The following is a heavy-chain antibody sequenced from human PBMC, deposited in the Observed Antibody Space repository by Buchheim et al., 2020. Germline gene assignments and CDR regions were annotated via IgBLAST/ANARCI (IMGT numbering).Heavy chain of an antibody. CDR1: GFTFSNYS. J-gene: IGHJ6*02. D-gene: IGHD2-15*01. CDR3: ARDLDCSGGSCYSVNYYYGMDV. CDR2: ISSGGRTI. Sequence: EVQLVESGGGLVQPGESLRLSCAASGFTFSNYSMNWVRQAPGRGLEWVSYISSGGRTIYYADSVKGRFTISRDNAKNSLYLQMNSLRDEDTAVYYCARDLDCSGGSCYSVNYYYGMDVWGQGTT. V-gene: IGHV3-48*02.